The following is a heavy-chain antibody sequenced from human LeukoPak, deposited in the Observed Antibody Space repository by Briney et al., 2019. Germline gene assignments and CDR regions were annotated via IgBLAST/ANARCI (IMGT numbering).Heavy chain of an antibody. Sequence: GGSLRLSCAASRFTFSSYSMNWVRQAPGKGLEWVSAISGSGGSTYYADSVKGRFTISRDNSKNTLYLQMNSLRAEDTAVYYCAKVAKYYYGSETYYFFEHWGQGTPVTASS. V-gene: IGHV3-23*01. J-gene: IGHJ4*02. CDR3: AKVAKYYYGSETYYFFEH. CDR1: RFTFSSYS. D-gene: IGHD3-10*01. CDR2: ISGSGGST.